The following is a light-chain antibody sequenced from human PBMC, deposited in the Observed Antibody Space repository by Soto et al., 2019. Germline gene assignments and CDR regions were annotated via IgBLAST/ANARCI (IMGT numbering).Light chain of an antibody. Sequence: DIQMTQSPSTLSASVGDRVTITCRASQSISSWLAWYQQKPGKAPKLLVYLASSLESGVPSRFSGSGSGTQFTLTISSLQPDDFATDYCQQYNSYSGTFGQGTKLEIK. J-gene: IGKJ2*02. CDR3: QQYNSYSGT. V-gene: IGKV1-5*03. CDR1: QSISSW. CDR2: LAS.